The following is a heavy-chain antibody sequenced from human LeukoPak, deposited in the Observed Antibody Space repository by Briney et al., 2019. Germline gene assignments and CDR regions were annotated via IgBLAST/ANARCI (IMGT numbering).Heavy chain of an antibody. CDR2: IYYSGST. CDR1: GGSISSGGYY. Sequence: SETLSLTCTVSGGSISSGGYYWSWIRQHPGKGLEWNGYIYYSGSTYYNPSLKSRVTISVDTSKNQFSLKLSSVTAADTAVYYCARVSHYDSSGGLDYWGQGTLVTVSS. D-gene: IGHD3-22*01. CDR3: ARVSHYDSSGGLDY. J-gene: IGHJ4*02. V-gene: IGHV4-31*03.